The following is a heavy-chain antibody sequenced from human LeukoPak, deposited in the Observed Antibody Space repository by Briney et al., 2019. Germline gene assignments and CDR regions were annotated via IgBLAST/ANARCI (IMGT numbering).Heavy chain of an antibody. D-gene: IGHD6-13*01. CDR3: ARDGPGRVSPDY. CDR1: GFTLSSYG. V-gene: IGHV3-33*01. CDR2: IWYDGSDK. J-gene: IGHJ4*02. Sequence: GGSLRLSCAASGFTLSSYGMHWVRQAPGKGLEWVAVIWYDGSDKYYADSVKGRFTISRDNSKNTLYLQMNSLRAEDTAVYYCARDGPGRVSPDYWGQGTLVTVSS.